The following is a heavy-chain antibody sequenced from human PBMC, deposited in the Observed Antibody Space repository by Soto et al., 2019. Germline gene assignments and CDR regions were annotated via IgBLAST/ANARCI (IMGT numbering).Heavy chain of an antibody. CDR2: IYPGDSDL. D-gene: IGHD6-25*01. CDR1: GFSFTTYW. J-gene: IGHJ6*02. Sequence: PGESLKISCQASGFSFTTYWIAWVRQMSGKGLEWMGVIYPGDSDLRYSPSFRGQVSISADRSITTAYLQWSSLKASDTAIYYCARLAGSPSGMDVWGLGTTVTVSS. CDR3: ARLAGSPSGMDV. V-gene: IGHV5-51*01.